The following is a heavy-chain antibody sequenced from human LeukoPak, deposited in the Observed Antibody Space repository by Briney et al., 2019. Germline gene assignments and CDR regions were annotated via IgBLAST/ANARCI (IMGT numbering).Heavy chain of an antibody. CDR2: MNPSGST. CDR1: GGTFSGYY. J-gene: IGHJ6*03. V-gene: IGHV4-34*01. Sequence: SETLSLTCAVYGGTFSGYYLTWIRQTPEKGLEWIGEMNPSGSTNYNPSLESRVTTSVDTSKNQFSRELSSVTAAETAVYYCARGRQDVTMIVVVMTAVSYYLDVWGKGTTVTVS. D-gene: IGHD3-22*01. CDR3: ARGRQDVTMIVVVMTAVSYYLDV.